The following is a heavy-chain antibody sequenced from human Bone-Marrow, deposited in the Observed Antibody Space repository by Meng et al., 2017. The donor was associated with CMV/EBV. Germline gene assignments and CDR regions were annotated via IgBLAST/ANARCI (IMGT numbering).Heavy chain of an antibody. CDR2: IKSKTDGGTT. D-gene: IGHD2-2*01. V-gene: IGHV3-15*01. CDR3: TTNLYCSSTSCYSFSDY. J-gene: IGHJ4*02. Sequence: GESLKISCAASGFTFSNAWMSWVRQAPGKGLEWVGRIKSKTDGGTTDYAAPVKGRFTISRDESKNTLYLQMNSLKTEDTAVYYRTTNLYCSSTSCYSFSDYWGQGTLVTVSS. CDR1: GFTFSNAW.